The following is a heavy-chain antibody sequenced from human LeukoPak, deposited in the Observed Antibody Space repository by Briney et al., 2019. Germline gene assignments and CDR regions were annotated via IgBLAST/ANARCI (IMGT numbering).Heavy chain of an antibody. CDR1: GGSFSGYY. V-gene: IGHV4-34*01. CDR3: AISSSSSFDY. CDR2: INHSGST. J-gene: IGHJ4*02. D-gene: IGHD6-6*01. Sequence: SETLSLTCAVYGGSFSGYYWSWIRQPPGKGLEWIGEINHSGSTNYNPSLKSRVTISVDTSKNQFSLKLSSVTAADTAVYYRAISSSSSFDYWGQGTLVTVSS.